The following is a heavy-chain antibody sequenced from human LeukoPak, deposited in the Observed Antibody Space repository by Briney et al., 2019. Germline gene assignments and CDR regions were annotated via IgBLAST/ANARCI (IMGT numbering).Heavy chain of an antibody. CDR1: GGSISSYY. D-gene: IGHD1-1*01. CDR3: ARHAVEAASRWFDP. V-gene: IGHV4-59*04. CDR2: IYSGST. Sequence: SETLSLTCTVSGGSISSYYWSWLRQPPGKGLEWIGSIYSGSTYYNPSLKRRVTMSVDTSKKQFSLKLSSVTAADTAVYYCARHAVEAASRWFDPWGQGTLVTVSS. J-gene: IGHJ5*02.